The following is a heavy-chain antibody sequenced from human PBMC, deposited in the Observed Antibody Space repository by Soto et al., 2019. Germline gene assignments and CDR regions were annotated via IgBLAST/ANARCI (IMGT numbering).Heavy chain of an antibody. CDR1: GFTFSSYG. CDR3: VRDFQWAFDY. Sequence: PGGSLRLSCAASGFTFSSYGMHWVRQAPGKGLEWVAVISYDGSNKYYADSVKGRFTVSRDNAKNSLYLQMNSLRAEDTAVYYCVRDFQWAFDYWGQGTVVTVSS. V-gene: IGHV3-30*03. J-gene: IGHJ4*02. CDR2: ISYDGSNK. D-gene: IGHD1-26*01.